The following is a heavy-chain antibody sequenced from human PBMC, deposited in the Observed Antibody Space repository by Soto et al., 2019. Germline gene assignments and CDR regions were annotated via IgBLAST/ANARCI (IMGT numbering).Heavy chain of an antibody. Sequence: QVQLQESGPGLVKPSETLSLTCAVSGDSISSYYCMWIRQPPGKGLESIGYLYYGRSAKYNPSLKSRVTLSVDTSTNQCSRTLSSMTAADTAVYYCALRSMAVVPEYWGQGTLVTVSS. CDR2: LYYGRSA. D-gene: IGHD3-22*01. CDR1: GDSISSYY. V-gene: IGHV4-59*01. CDR3: ALRSMAVVPEY. J-gene: IGHJ4*02.